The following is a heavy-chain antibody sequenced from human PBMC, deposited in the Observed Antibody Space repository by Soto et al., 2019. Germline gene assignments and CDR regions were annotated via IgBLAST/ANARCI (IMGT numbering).Heavy chain of an antibody. V-gene: IGHV1-69*13. Sequence: SVKVSCKASGGTFSSYAISWVRQAPGQGLEWMGGIIPIFGTANYAQKFQGRVTITADESTSTAYMELSSLRSEGTAVYYCSTYYYDSSGYYGIDYWGQGTLVTVSS. CDR2: IIPIFGTA. CDR3: STYYYDSSGYYGIDY. J-gene: IGHJ4*02. D-gene: IGHD3-22*01. CDR1: GGTFSSYA.